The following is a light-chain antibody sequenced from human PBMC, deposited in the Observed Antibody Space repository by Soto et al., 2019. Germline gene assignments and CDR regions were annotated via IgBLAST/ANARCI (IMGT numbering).Light chain of an antibody. CDR2: EVS. V-gene: IGLV2-14*01. CDR3: SSYTSSSTPYV. CDR1: SSDVGGYNY. Sequence: QSVLTQPASVCGSPGQSITISCTGTSSDVGGYNYVSWYQQHPGKAPKLMIYEVSNRPSGVSNRFSGSKSGNTASLTFSGLQAEDEADYYCSSYTSSSTPYVFGTGTKLTVL. J-gene: IGLJ1*01.